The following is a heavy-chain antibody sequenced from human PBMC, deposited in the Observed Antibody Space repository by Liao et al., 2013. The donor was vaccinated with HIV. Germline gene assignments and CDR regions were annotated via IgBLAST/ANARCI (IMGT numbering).Heavy chain of an antibody. CDR3: ARDSVTLFGR. Sequence: QLHLQESGPGVVKPSETLSLTCTVSGGSITNSNYYWAWIRQPPGRGLEWIGSIYYAGNTYYSTSLKSRVTLSVDTSKNQFSLRLNSVTAADTGLYYCARDSVTLFGRWGQGVLVTVSS. J-gene: IGHJ4*02. V-gene: IGHV4-39*07. CDR2: IYYAGNT. D-gene: IGHD3/OR15-3a*01. CDR1: GGSITNSNYY.